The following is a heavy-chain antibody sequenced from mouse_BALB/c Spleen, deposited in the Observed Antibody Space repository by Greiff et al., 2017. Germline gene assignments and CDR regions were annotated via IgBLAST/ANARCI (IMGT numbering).Heavy chain of an antibody. CDR3: ARVEVRGGAMDY. V-gene: IGHV5-6-5*01. Sequence: EVNVVESGGGLVKPGGSLKLSCAASGFTFSSYAMSWVRQTPEKRLEWVASISSGGSTYYPDSVKGRFTISRDNARNILYLQMSSLRSEDTAMYYCARVEVRGGAMDYWGQGTSVTVSS. CDR2: ISSGGST. D-gene: IGHD2-14*01. CDR1: GFTFSSYA. J-gene: IGHJ4*01.